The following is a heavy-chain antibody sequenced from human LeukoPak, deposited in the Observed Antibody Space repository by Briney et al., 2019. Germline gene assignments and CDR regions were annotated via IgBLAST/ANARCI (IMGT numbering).Heavy chain of an antibody. CDR3: ARGPGDFDASDI. J-gene: IGHJ3*02. V-gene: IGHV3-30-3*01. CDR2: TSSDLNVK. D-gene: IGHD1-14*01. Sequence: PGGSLRLSCAASGFTFRNYVIHWVRQAPGKGLEWVAVTSSDLNVKLYADSVKGRFTISRDNSRSTLYLQMNSLRPEDTAIYYCARGPGDFDASDIWGHGAMVTVSS. CDR1: GFTFRNYV.